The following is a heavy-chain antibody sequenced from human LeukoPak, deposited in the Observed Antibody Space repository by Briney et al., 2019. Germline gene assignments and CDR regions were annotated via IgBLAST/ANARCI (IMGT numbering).Heavy chain of an antibody. CDR1: GFTFNSYA. CDR2: ISGSGGRT. D-gene: IGHD6-13*01. J-gene: IGHJ4*02. CDR3: AKRHSSTWYFN. Sequence: PGGSLRLSCAASGFTFNSYAMSWVRQAPGKGLECVSGISGSGGRTDYADSVKGRFTISRDNSKNTLYLQMNSLRAEDTAVYYCAKRHSSTWYFNWGQGTLVTVSS. V-gene: IGHV3-23*01.